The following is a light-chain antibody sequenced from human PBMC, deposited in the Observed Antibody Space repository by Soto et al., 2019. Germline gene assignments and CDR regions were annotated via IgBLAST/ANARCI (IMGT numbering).Light chain of an antibody. V-gene: IGKV3-20*01. CDR1: QSVSSSY. CDR3: QYYDTFRT. Sequence: EIVLTQSPATLSVSPGERATLSCRASQSVSSSYLAWYQQKPGQAPRLLIYGASSRATGIPDRFSGSGSGTDFTLTISRMEPEDFAVYYCQYYDTFRTFGQGTKVDIK. J-gene: IGKJ1*01. CDR2: GAS.